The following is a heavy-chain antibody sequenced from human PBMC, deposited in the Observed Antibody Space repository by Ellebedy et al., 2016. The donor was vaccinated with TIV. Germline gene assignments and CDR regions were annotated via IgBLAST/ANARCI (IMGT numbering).Heavy chain of an antibody. CDR3: ARGVTMFRGNDNYFDP. CDR2: IYSSGRT. Sequence: MPSETLSLTCTVSGVSVSSANYYWTWFRQPPGKGLEWIGYIYSSGRTDYKHSLKSRMAISVDTSRNQISLKLSSVTAADTAIYYCARGVTMFRGNDNYFDPWGQGALVTVSS. V-gene: IGHV4-61*01. J-gene: IGHJ5*02. CDR1: GVSVSSANYY. D-gene: IGHD3-10*01.